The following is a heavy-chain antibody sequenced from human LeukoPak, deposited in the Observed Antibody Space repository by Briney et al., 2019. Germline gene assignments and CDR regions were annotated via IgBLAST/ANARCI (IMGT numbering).Heavy chain of an antibody. J-gene: IGHJ3*02. V-gene: IGHV4-34*01. D-gene: IGHD6-13*01. Sequence: KPSETLSLTCAVYGGAFSGYYWSWIRQPPGKGLEWIGEINHSGSTNYNPSLKSRVTISVDTSKNQFSLKLSSVTAADTAVYYCARRRRGWQQLVKTGAFDIWGQGTMVTVSS. CDR3: ARRRRGWQQLVKTGAFDI. CDR1: GGAFSGYY. CDR2: INHSGST.